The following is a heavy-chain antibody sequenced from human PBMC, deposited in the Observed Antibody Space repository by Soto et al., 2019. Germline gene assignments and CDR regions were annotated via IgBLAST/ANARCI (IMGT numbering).Heavy chain of an antibody. CDR3: ARGPTGWYGFYY. V-gene: IGHV3-74*01. CDR1: GFTFSSNW. J-gene: IGHJ4*01. Sequence: EVQLVESEGGLVQPGGSLRVSCAGSGFTFSSNWMHWVRQAPGKGLVWVSRINSDGSSASYADSVMGRFTISRDNAKNTLYLQMNSLRAEDTAVYFCARGPTGWYGFYYWGHGTLVTVSS. D-gene: IGHD6-19*01. CDR2: INSDGSSA.